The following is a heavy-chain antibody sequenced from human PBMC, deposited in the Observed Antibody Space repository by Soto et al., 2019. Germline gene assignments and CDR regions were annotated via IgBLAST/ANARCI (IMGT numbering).Heavy chain of an antibody. Sequence: EVQPMESGGGLVQPGGSLRLSCAASGFTFSSYAMSWVRQAPGKGLEWVSGISGSGGSTYYADSVKGRFTISRDNSKNTLYLQMNSLRAEDTAVYYCAKRTTVTTGPIDYWGQGTLVTVSS. D-gene: IGHD4-17*01. CDR3: AKRTTVTTGPIDY. CDR2: ISGSGGST. V-gene: IGHV3-23*01. J-gene: IGHJ4*02. CDR1: GFTFSSYA.